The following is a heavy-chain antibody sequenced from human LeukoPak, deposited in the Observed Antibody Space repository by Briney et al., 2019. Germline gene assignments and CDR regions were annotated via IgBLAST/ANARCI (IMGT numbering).Heavy chain of an antibody. Sequence: PGGSLRLSCAASGFTFSDYYMSWIRQAPGKGLEWVSYISSSGSTIYYADSVKGRFTISRDNAKNSLYLQMNSLRAEDTAVYYCARAPAYYDILTGYYGGYYFDYWGQGTLVTVSS. D-gene: IGHD3-9*01. CDR2: ISSSGSTI. V-gene: IGHV3-11*01. J-gene: IGHJ4*02. CDR3: ARAPAYYDILTGYYGGYYFDY. CDR1: GFTFSDYY.